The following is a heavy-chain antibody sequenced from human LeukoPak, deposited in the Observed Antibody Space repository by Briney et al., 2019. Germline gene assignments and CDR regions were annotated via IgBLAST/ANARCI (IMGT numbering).Heavy chain of an antibody. CDR3: ARWYYYGSGSYSYYFDY. CDR1: GGTFSSYA. Sequence: SVKVSCQASGGTFSSYAISWVRQAPGQGLEWMGRIIPILGIANYAQKFQGRVTITADKSTSTAYMELSSLRSEDTAVYYCARWYYYGSGSYSYYFDYWGQGTLVTVSS. V-gene: IGHV1-69*04. J-gene: IGHJ4*02. CDR2: IIPILGIA. D-gene: IGHD3-10*01.